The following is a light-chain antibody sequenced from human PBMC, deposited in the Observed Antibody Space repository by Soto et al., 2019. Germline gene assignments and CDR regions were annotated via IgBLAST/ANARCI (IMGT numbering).Light chain of an antibody. Sequence: EIVLTQSPGTLSLSPGERATLSCRASQSVSSTYLAWYQQKPGQAPRLLIYRASSWATGIPDMFSGSGSGTEFTLTISRLAPEYFAVYYCQQSVISPLTFGGGTKVEIK. J-gene: IGKJ4*01. CDR3: QQSVISPLT. V-gene: IGKV3-20*01. CDR2: RAS. CDR1: QSVSSTY.